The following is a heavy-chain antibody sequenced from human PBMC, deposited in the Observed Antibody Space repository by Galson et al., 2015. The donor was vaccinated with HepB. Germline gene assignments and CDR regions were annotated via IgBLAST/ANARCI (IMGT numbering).Heavy chain of an antibody. CDR3: ARRIQLWGEDDY. D-gene: IGHD5-18*01. CDR2: INPNSGGT. V-gene: IGHV1-2*02. Sequence: SVKVSCKASGYTFTGYYMHWVRQAPGQGLEWMGWINPNSGGTNYAQKFQGRVTMTRDTSISTAYMELSRLRSDDTAVYYCARRIQLWGEDDYWGQGTLVTVSS. J-gene: IGHJ4*02. CDR1: GYTFTGYY.